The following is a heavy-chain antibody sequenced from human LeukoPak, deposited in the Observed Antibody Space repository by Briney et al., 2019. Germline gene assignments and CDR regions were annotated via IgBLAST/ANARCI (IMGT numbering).Heavy chain of an antibody. J-gene: IGHJ4*02. CDR2: IDHSGST. Sequence: SETLSLTCAVYGGSFIDYYWSWLRQPPGKGLEWIGEIDHSGSTTYNPSLKSRVTISVDTSKNQFSLKLNSVTAADTAVYYCARGSEVDIVATVHFDYWGQGTLVTVSS. V-gene: IGHV4-34*01. CDR3: ARGSEVDIVATVHFDY. D-gene: IGHD5-12*01. CDR1: GGSFIDYY.